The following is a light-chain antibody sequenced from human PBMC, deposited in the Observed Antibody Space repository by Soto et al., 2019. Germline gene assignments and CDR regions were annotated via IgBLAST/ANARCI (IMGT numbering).Light chain of an antibody. V-gene: IGKV3-20*01. Sequence: IVFMQSPGTLSLSPGERGTLSCRASQSVSNNYLAWYQQKPGQAPRLLIYGASNRATGIPDRFSGSGSGTDFTLTISRLEPEDFAVYYCQQYGSSGTFGQGTKVDI. CDR2: GAS. CDR3: QQYGSSGT. CDR1: QSVSNNY. J-gene: IGKJ1*01.